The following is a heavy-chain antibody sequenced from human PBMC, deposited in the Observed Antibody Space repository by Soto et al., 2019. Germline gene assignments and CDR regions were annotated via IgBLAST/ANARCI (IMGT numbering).Heavy chain of an antibody. D-gene: IGHD3-10*01. CDR3: ATGMLIRGHQYMDV. J-gene: IGHJ6*03. V-gene: IGHV6-1*01. Sequence: PSQTLSLTCDISGGSVSSDRAAWNWIRQSPSRGLEWLGRAYYRSKWYIEYAPSLKNRMTINSDTSKNQFSLQLNSVTPGDTAVYYCATGMLIRGHQYMDVWGQGTSLTV. CDR2: AYYRSKWYI. CDR1: GGSVSSDRAA.